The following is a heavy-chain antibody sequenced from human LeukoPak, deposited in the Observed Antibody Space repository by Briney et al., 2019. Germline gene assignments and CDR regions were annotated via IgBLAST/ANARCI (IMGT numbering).Heavy chain of an antibody. J-gene: IGHJ4*02. Sequence: PGGSLGLSCAASGFTFSSYNMNWVRQAPGKGLEWVSSISSSSSYIYYADSVKGRFTISRDNAKNSLYLQMNSLRAEDTAVYYCARDSAVAYYFDYWGQGTLVTVSS. D-gene: IGHD6-19*01. V-gene: IGHV3-21*01. CDR1: GFTFSSYN. CDR2: ISSSSSYI. CDR3: ARDSAVAYYFDY.